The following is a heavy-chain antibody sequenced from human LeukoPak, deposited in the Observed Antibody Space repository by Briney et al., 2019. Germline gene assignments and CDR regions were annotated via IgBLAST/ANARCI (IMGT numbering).Heavy chain of an antibody. CDR2: IHYSEST. D-gene: IGHD3-10*01. CDR1: GGSIRSYY. J-gene: IGHJ3*02. V-gene: IGHV4-59*08. CDR3: ASRSGSFSYALDI. Sequence: SETLSLTCTVSGGSIRSYYWGWIRQPPGKGLELIGYIHYSESTKYNPSLKSRVTMPVDTSKNQFSLKLSSVTAADTAVYYCASRSGSFSYALDIWGQGTLVTVSS.